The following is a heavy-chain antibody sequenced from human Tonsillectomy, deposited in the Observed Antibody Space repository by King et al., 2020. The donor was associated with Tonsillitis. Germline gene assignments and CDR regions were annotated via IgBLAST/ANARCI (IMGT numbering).Heavy chain of an antibody. D-gene: IGHD6-19*01. J-gene: IGHJ4*02. CDR2: ISGSGGST. V-gene: IGHV3-23*04. Sequence: VQLVESGGGWVQPGGSLRLSCAASGFTFSSYAMSWVRQAPGKGLEWVSGISGSGGSTYYADSMKDRFTISRDNSNNTLYLQMNSLRAEDTAVYYCAKGAPGIAVAGSGAFDYWGQGTLVTVSS. CDR3: AKGAPGIAVAGSGAFDY. CDR1: GFTFSSYA.